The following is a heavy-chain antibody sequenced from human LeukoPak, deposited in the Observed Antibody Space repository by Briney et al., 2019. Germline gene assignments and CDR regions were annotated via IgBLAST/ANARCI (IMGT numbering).Heavy chain of an antibody. CDR3: ARSRGSTSYVDY. V-gene: IGHV3-11*06. D-gene: IGHD2-2*01. CDR2: ISSSSSYT. J-gene: IGHJ4*02. CDR1: GFTLSDYY. Sequence: GGSLRLSCAASGFTLSDYYMSWVSQARGRGLGWVPYISSSSSYTNYADSVKGRFTISRDNAKNSLYLQMNSLRAEDTAAYYCARSRGSTSYVDYWGQGTLVTVSS.